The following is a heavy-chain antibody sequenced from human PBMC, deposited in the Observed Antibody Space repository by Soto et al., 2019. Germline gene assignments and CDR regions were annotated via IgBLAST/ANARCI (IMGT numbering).Heavy chain of an antibody. Sequence: PGESLKISCKGSGYSFTSYWISWVRQMPGKGLEWMGRIDPSDSYTNYTPSSQGHVTISADKSISTAYLQWSSLKASDTAMYYCAREPYSNYNYYYGMDVWGQGTTVTVSS. J-gene: IGHJ6*02. CDR2: IDPSDSYT. V-gene: IGHV5-10-1*01. CDR1: GYSFTSYW. CDR3: AREPYSNYNYYYGMDV. D-gene: IGHD4-4*01.